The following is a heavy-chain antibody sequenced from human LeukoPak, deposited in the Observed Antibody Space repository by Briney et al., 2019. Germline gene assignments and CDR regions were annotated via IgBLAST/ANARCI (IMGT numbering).Heavy chain of an antibody. D-gene: IGHD1-26*01. Sequence: GGSLRLSCAASGFTFSSYSMNWVRQAPGKGLEWVSYISSSSSTIYYAGSVKGRFTISRDNAKNSLYLQMNSLRAEDTAVYHCARDSGSYAYYFDYWGQGTLVTVSS. J-gene: IGHJ4*02. CDR3: ARDSGSYAYYFDY. CDR2: ISSSSSTI. CDR1: GFTFSSYS. V-gene: IGHV3-48*04.